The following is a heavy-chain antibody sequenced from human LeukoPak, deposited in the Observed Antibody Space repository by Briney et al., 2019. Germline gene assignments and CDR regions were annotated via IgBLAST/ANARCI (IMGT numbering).Heavy chain of an antibody. CDR2: ISSDSSYI. J-gene: IGHJ4*02. D-gene: IGHD6-13*01. CDR3: ARDFSRVSEY. Sequence: GGSLRLSCAASGFTFSSYAMHWVRQAPGKGLEWVSSISSDSSYIYYADSVKGRFTISRDNAKNSLYLQMNSLRAEDTALYYCARDFSRVSEYWGQGTLVTVSS. V-gene: IGHV3-21*01. CDR1: GFTFSSYA.